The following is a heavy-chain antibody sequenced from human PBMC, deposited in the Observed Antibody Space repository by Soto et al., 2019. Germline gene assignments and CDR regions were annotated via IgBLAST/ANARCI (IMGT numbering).Heavy chain of an antibody. Sequence: SETLSLTCTVSGGFISNYYWSWVRQSPGKGLEWIGYIYYSGTTNYNPSLKSRVTMLLDMSKNQFSLRLRSVTAADTAVYYCARLKSFGTTPAGQNYHYGMDVWGQGTTVTVSS. D-gene: IGHD3-16*01. CDR1: GGFISNYY. CDR2: IYYSGTT. CDR3: ARLKSFGTTPAGQNYHYGMDV. V-gene: IGHV4-59*01. J-gene: IGHJ6*02.